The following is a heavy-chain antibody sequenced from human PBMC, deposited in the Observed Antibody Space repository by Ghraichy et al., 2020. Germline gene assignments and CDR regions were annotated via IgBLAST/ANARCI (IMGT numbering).Heavy chain of an antibody. D-gene: IGHD5-18*01. J-gene: IGHJ4*02. CDR1: CYNISNCD. CDR2: TSVYNGNT. CDR3: ARANQLHVWIQPDY. Sequence: ATVKVSCKASCYNISNCDSSWVRHGPGQGLQLMGWTSVYNGNTNYAQKLQGRVTMTTDTSTSTAYMELRSLRSDDTAVYYCARANQLHVWIQPDYWGQGTFVTVCS. V-gene: IGHV1-18*01.